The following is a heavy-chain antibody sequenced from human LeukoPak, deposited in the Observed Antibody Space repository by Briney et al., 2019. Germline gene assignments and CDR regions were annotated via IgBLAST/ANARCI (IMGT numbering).Heavy chain of an antibody. CDR1: GFTFSSYG. J-gene: IGHJ4*02. Sequence: GGSLRLSCAASGFTFSSYGVHWVRQAPGKGLEWVAVISYDGSNKYYADSVKGRFTISRDNSKNTLYLQLNSLRAEDTAVYYCAKDGSSGYYLYYFDYWGQGTLVTVSS. CDR2: ISYDGSNK. D-gene: IGHD3-22*01. V-gene: IGHV3-30*18. CDR3: AKDGSSGYYLYYFDY.